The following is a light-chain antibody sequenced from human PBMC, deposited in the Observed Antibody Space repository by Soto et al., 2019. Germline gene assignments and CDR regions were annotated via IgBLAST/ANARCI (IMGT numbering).Light chain of an antibody. J-gene: IGLJ1*01. CDR2: GNN. CDR3: QSYDSSLSAYV. V-gene: IGLV1-40*01. CDR1: SSNIGAGYD. Sequence: QSALTQPPSVSGAPGQRVTISCTGSSSNIGAGYDVHWYQQLPATAPKLLIYGNNNRPSGVPDRLSGSKSDTSASLAFAGLQAEDEADYYCQSYDSSLSAYVFGTGTKVTVL.